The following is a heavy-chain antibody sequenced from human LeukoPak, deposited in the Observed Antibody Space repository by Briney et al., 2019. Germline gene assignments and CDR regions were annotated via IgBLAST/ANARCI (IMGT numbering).Heavy chain of an antibody. V-gene: IGHV1-2*07. Sequence: ASVKVSCKASGYTFTGYYMHWVRQAAGQGLAWMGWINPNSGDTNYAHLFQGRPIMTRDTSISTAYMALTKLPSDYTAVYYCPMWGRFGSGSSRWFDPWGQGTLVTVSS. J-gene: IGHJ5*02. CDR2: INPNSGDT. D-gene: IGHD3-10*01. CDR1: GYTFTGYY. CDR3: PMWGRFGSGSSRWFDP.